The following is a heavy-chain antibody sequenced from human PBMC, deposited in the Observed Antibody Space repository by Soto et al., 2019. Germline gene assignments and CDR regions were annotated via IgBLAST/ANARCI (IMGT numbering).Heavy chain of an antibody. V-gene: IGHV4-34*01. CDR3: ARGPLMSSYYGSGSRDRGYFDF. D-gene: IGHD3-10*01. CDR2: INQSGST. CDR1: GGSFTGYY. J-gene: IGHJ4*02. Sequence: QVQLQQWGAGLLKPSETLSLTCEVSGGSFTGYYLSWIRQPPGRGLEWIGEINQSGSTTYNPSLTGRVTMSVGASKKQFSLNVTSVTAADTAIYYCARGPLMSSYYGSGSRDRGYFDFWGQGSLVTVSS.